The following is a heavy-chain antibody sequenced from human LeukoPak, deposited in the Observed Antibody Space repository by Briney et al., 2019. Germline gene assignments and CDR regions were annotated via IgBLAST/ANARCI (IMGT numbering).Heavy chain of an antibody. CDR2: VYSGGST. J-gene: IGHJ5*02. CDR1: GGSISNNY. CDR3: AKRAITTAGDLWFDL. V-gene: IGHV4-59*08. D-gene: IGHD6-13*01. Sequence: SETLSLTCTVSGGSISNNYWGWIRQPPGKGLEYIGHVYSGGSTVYNPSIRSRVTMSIDTSKNQFSLKITSVTAADTAVYYCAKRAITTAGDLWFDLWGQGTLVTVSS.